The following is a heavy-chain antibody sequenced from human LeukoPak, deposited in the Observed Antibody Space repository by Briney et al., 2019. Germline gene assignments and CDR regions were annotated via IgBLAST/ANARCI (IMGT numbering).Heavy chain of an antibody. CDR1: GGSISSSSYY. CDR3: AREEPGIAAAGNRWFDP. V-gene: IGHV4-39*07. D-gene: IGHD6-13*01. CDR2: IYYSGST. Sequence: PSETLSLTCTVSGGSISSSSYYWGWIRQPPGKGLEWIGSIYYSGSTYYNPSLKSRVTISVDTSRNQFSLKLSSVTAADTAVYYCAREEPGIAAAGNRWFDPWGQGTLVTVSS. J-gene: IGHJ5*02.